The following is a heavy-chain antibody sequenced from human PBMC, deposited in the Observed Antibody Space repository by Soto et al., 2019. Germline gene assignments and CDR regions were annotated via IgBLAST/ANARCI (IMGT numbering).Heavy chain of an antibody. V-gene: IGHV4-31*03. Sequence: SETLSLTCTVSGGSISSGSYFWSWVRQRPGEGLEWIGNIYYTGITYYNLSLKSRVAISVDTSKNHFSLTLTSLTAADTAIYFCARVTLNPSTQIDGWGQGTLVTVSS. J-gene: IGHJ4*02. CDR3: ARVTLNPSTQIDG. CDR2: IYYTGIT. CDR1: GGSISSGSYF.